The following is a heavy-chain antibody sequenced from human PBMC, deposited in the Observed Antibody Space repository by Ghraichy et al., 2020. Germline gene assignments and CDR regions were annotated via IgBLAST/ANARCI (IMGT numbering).Heavy chain of an antibody. D-gene: IGHD6-6*01. CDR3: ARAYSSSSGVSYYYYYGMDV. J-gene: IGHJ6*02. Sequence: TLSLTCAVSGGSISSSNWWSWVRQPPGKGLEWIGEIYHSGSTNYNPSLKSRVTISVDKSKNQFSLKLSSVTAADTAVYYCARAYSSSSGVSYYYYYGMDVWGQGTTVTVSS. CDR1: GGSISSSNW. CDR2: IYHSGST. V-gene: IGHV4-4*02.